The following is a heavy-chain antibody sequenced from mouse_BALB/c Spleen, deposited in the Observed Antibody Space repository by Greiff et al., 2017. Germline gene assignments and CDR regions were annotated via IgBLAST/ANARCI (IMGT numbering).Heavy chain of an antibody. CDR2: INPSNGRT. Sequence: QVQLQQPGAELVKPGASVKLSCKASGYTFTSYWMHWVKQRPGQGLEWIGEINPSNGRTNYNEKFKSKATLTVDKSSSTAYMQLSSLTSEDSAVYYCARGGIPAWFAYWGQGTLVTVSA. J-gene: IGHJ3*01. CDR1: GYTFTSYW. V-gene: IGHV1S81*02. CDR3: ARGGIPAWFAY.